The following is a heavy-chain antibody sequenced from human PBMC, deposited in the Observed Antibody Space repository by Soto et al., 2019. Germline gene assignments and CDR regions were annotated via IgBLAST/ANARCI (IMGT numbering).Heavy chain of an antibody. Sequence: QVQLVESGGGVVQPGRSLRLSCAASGFSFRNYAMHWVRQPPGKGLEWVSIISHDGGKDFYADSVKGRFTISRDNSKDTGYLEMSSLRPEDSAVYFCAKSVIILYYYYGMDVWGQGTTVTVSS. CDR1: GFSFRNYA. J-gene: IGHJ6*02. D-gene: IGHD2-21*01. V-gene: IGHV3-30-3*02. CDR3: AKSVIILYYYYGMDV. CDR2: ISHDGGKD.